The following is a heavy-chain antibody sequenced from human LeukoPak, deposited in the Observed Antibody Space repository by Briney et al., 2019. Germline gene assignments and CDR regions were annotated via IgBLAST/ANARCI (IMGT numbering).Heavy chain of an antibody. J-gene: IGHJ5*02. V-gene: IGHV1-69*04. D-gene: IGHD7-27*01. CDR1: GGTFSSYA. CDR2: IIPIFGIA. Sequence: SVKVSCKASGGTFSSYAISWVRQAPGQGLEWMGRIIPIFGIANYAQKFQGRVTITADKSTSTAYIELSSLRSEDTAVYYCARGGENWFDPWGQGTLVTVSS. CDR3: ARGGENWFDP.